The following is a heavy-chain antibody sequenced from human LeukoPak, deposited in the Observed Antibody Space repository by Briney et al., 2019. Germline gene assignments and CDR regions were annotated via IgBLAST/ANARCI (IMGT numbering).Heavy chain of an antibody. D-gene: IGHD2-15*01. Sequence: SETLSLTCTVSGGSISSGSYYWSWIRQPAGKGLEWIGRIYTSGSTNYNPSLKSRVTISEDTSKNQFSLKLSSVTAADTAVYYCARVLDGGDAFDVWGQGTMVTVSS. CDR1: GGSISSGSYY. CDR2: IYTSGST. CDR3: ARVLDGGDAFDV. V-gene: IGHV4-61*02. J-gene: IGHJ3*01.